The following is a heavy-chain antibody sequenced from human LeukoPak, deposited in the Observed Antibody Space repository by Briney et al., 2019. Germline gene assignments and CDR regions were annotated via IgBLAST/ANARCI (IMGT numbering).Heavy chain of an antibody. CDR2: TYYRSKWYN. CDR3: ARDPGIAADDY. CDR1: GDSVSNNIAA. J-gene: IGHJ4*02. Sequence: SQTLSLTCAISGDSVSNNIAAWNWIRQSPSRGLECLGRTYYRSKWYNAYAISVRRRITINADASKNPVSVQLDSLAPECTSMYYCARDPGIAADDYWRQGTMATVSS. D-gene: IGHD6-25*01. V-gene: IGHV6-1*01.